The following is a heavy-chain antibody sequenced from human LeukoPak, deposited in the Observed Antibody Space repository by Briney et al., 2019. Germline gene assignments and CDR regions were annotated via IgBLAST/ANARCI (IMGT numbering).Heavy chain of an antibody. CDR3: ARVGSSGYGGVFPYYYYYMDV. J-gene: IGHJ6*03. V-gene: IGHV4-39*07. CDR2: IYYSGST. Sequence: PSETLSLTCTVSGGSISSSSYYWGWIRQPPGKGLEWIGSIYYSGSTYYNPSLKSRVTISVDTSKNQFSLKLSSVTAADTAVYYCARVGSSGYGGVFPYYYYYMDVWGKGTTVTVSS. D-gene: IGHD6-19*01. CDR1: GGSISSSSYY.